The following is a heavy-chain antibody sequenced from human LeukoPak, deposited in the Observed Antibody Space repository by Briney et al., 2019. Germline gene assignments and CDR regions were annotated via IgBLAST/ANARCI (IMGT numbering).Heavy chain of an antibody. J-gene: IGHJ4*02. V-gene: IGHV3-74*01. Sequence: GGSLRLSCGASGFPFSSYAMYWVRQAPGKGLVWVARVHGDGYSISYADSVRGRFTISRDNAKDTLYLHMNSLRPEDTAVYYCARAQVGAPTDFWGQGTLVTVSS. CDR3: ARAQVGAPTDF. D-gene: IGHD1-26*01. CDR2: VHGDGYSI. CDR1: GFPFSSYA.